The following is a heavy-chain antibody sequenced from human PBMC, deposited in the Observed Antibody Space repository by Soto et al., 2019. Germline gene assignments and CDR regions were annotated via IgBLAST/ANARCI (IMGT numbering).Heavy chain of an antibody. CDR2: ISYDGSNK. V-gene: IGHV3-30*18. J-gene: IGHJ6*02. Sequence: GGSLRLSCAASGFTFSSYGMHWVRQAPGKGLEWVAVISYDGSNKYYADSVKGRFTISRDNSKNTLYLQMNSLRAEDTAVYYCAKDDIVVVPAAIPMDVRGQGTTVTVSS. D-gene: IGHD2-2*02. CDR3: AKDDIVVVPAAIPMDV. CDR1: GFTFSSYG.